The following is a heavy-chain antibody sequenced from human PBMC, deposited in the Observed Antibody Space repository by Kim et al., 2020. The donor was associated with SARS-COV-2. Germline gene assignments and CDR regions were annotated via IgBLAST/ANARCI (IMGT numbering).Heavy chain of an antibody. V-gene: IGHV3-74*01. D-gene: IGHD6-13*01. CDR1: GLTFSSYW. CDR2: INSDGSST. J-gene: IGHJ6*02. CDR3: ARAGSSSWSCMDV. Sequence: GGSLRLSCAASGLTFSSYWMHWVRQAPGKGLVWVSRINSDGSSTSYADSVKGRFTISRDNAKNTLYLQMNSLRAEDTAVYYCARAGSSSWSCMDVWGQGTTVTVSS.